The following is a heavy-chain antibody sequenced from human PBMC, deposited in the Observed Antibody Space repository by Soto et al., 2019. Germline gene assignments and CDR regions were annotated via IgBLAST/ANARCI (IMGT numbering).Heavy chain of an antibody. Sequence: QVQLVQSGAEVKKPGSSVKVSCSASGVTFSSYAFTWVRQAPGQGLEWMGNIIPVCRTSTYAQRFQGRLTISADESTNTVYMELSSLRSEDTAVYFCAKDGSWDGGGGESWGQGTLVIVSS. CDR1: GVTFSSYA. V-gene: IGHV1-69*18. D-gene: IGHD3-16*01. CDR2: IIPVCRTS. CDR3: AKDGSWDGGGGES. J-gene: IGHJ4*02.